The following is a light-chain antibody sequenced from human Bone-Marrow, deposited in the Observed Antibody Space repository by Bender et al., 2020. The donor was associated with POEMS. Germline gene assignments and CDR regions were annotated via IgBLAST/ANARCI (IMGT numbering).Light chain of an antibody. J-gene: IGLJ3*02. V-gene: IGLV3-1*01. CDR2: QDT. CDR1: DLGDKY. CDR3: AAWDDSLFSRV. Sequence: SYEVTQPPSVSVSPGQTASITCSGDDLGDKYVAWYQQKPGQSPVLVIYQDTKRPSGIPERFSGSNSGNTATLTISGTQAMDEADYYCAAWDDSLFSRVFGAGTKLTVL.